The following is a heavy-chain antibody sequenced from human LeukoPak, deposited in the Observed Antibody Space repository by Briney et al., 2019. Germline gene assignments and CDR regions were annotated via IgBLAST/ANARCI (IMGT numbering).Heavy chain of an antibody. Sequence: GESLKISCKGSGYSFTNYWIGWVRQMPGKGLEWMGIIYPGDSDTRYSPSFQGQVTISADKSISTAYLQWSSLKASDTAMYYCASLDNYFASGSYCRVWGQGTMVTVSS. J-gene: IGHJ3*01. CDR2: IYPGDSDT. V-gene: IGHV5-51*01. D-gene: IGHD3-10*01. CDR3: ASLDNYFASGSYCRV. CDR1: GYSFTNYW.